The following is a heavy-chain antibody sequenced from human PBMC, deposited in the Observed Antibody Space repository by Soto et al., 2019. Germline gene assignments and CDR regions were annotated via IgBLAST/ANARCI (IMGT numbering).Heavy chain of an antibody. CDR1: GYTFTSYV. Sequence: ALVKVSCKSSGYTFTSYVINWVRQATGQGLEWMGWMIPNSGNTGYAQKFQGRVTMTRNTSISTAYIELSSVRSEDTAVYYCARGHLNSYDFSSGYWPSSYYYFMDVWGKGTTVTVSS. V-gene: IGHV1-8*01. J-gene: IGHJ6*03. D-gene: IGHD3-3*01. CDR2: MIPNSGNT. CDR3: ARGHLNSYDFSSGYWPSSYYYFMDV.